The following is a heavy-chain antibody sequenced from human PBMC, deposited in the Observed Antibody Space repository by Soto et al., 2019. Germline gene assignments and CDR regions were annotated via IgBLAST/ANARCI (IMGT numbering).Heavy chain of an antibody. V-gene: IGHV1-8*01. J-gene: IGHJ4*02. CDR1: GYTFTSYY. Sequence: GASVNVSCKASGYTFTSYYINWVRQATGQGLEWMGWMNPNSGNTGYAQKFQGRVTMTRNTSISTAYMELSSLRSEDTAVYYCAKDREIAYYDFWSGPLFDYWGQGTLVTVSS. CDR2: MNPNSGNT. D-gene: IGHD3-3*01. CDR3: AKDREIAYYDFWSGPLFDY.